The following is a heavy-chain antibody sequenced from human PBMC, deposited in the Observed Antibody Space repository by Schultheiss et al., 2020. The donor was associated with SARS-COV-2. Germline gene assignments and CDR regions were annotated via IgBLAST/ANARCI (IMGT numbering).Heavy chain of an antibody. J-gene: IGHJ4*02. Sequence: GGSLRLSCAASGFTFNTYPMSWVRQAPGKGLEWVSSTGAGGSGGSTYYADSVKGRFTISRDNAKNSLYLQMNSLRAEDTAVYYCAKDYWGQGTLVTVSS. CDR1: GFTFNTYP. CDR3: AKDY. CDR2: TGAGGSGGST. V-gene: IGHV3-23*01.